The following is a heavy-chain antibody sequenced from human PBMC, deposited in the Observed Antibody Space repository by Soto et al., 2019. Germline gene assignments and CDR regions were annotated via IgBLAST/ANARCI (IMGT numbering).Heavy chain of an antibody. J-gene: IGHJ4*02. CDR2: IYYSGST. Sequence: SETLSLTCTVSGGSVSSGSYYWSWIRQPPGKGLEWIGYIYYSGSTNYNPSLKSRVTISVDTSKNQFSLKLSSVTAADTAVYYCARAPYGDRLYFDYWGQGTLVTVSS. CDR3: ARAPYGDRLYFDY. V-gene: IGHV4-61*01. CDR1: GGSVSSGSYY. D-gene: IGHD4-17*01.